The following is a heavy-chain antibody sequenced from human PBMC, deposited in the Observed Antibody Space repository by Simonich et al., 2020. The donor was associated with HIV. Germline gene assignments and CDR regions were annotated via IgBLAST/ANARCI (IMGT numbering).Heavy chain of an antibody. D-gene: IGHD3-3*01. CDR1: GFTFASFD. V-gene: IGHV1-18*01. J-gene: IGHJ3*02. Sequence: QVQMVQSGAEVKKPGASVKVYCKASGFTFASFDITWVRQAPGQGLEWRGWTNANNGNTNYAQNLQGRVTMTTDPSTSTGYMELRSLRSDDTAVYYCARGGKHNFWSGHDGFDIWGQGTMVTVSS. CDR2: TNANNGNT. CDR3: ARGGKHNFWSGHDGFDI.